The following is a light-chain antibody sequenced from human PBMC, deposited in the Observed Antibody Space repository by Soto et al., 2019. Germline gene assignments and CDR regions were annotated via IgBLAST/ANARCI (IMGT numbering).Light chain of an antibody. CDR1: QSVSSY. V-gene: IGKV3-11*01. CDR2: DAF. CDR3: QQRSNWPPEFT. J-gene: IGKJ2*01. Sequence: EIVLTQSPATLSLSPGEGVTLSCRASQSVSSYLAWYQQKPGQAPRLLIYDAFNRATGIPDRFSGSGSGTDFTLTISSLEPEDFAVYSCQQRSNWPPEFTFGQGTNLEI.